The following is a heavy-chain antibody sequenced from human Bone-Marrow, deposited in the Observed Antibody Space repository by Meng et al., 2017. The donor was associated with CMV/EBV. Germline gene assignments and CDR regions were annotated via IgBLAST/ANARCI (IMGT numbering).Heavy chain of an antibody. V-gene: IGHV3-30*02. J-gene: IGHJ4*02. CDR3: AKLSGSDRDFDY. CDR2: IRYDGSNK. CDR1: GFTFSSYG. D-gene: IGHD1-26*01. Sequence: GESLKISCAASGFTFSSYGMHWVRQAPGKGLEWVAFIRYDGSNKYYADSVKGRFTISRDNSKNTLYLQMNSLRAEDTAVYYCAKLSGSDRDFDYWGQGTLVTVSS.